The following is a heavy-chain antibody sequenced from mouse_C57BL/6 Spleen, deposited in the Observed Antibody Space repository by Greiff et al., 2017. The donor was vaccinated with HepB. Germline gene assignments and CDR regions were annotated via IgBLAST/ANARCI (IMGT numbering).Heavy chain of an antibody. J-gene: IGHJ3*01. Sequence: EVQLVESGGGLVKPGGSLKLSCAASGFTFSDYGMHWVRQAPEKGLEWVAYISSGSSTIYYADTVKGRFTISRDNAKNTLFLQMTSLRSEDTAMYYCARGELGEGFAYWGQGTLVTVSA. CDR1: GFTFSDYG. CDR2: ISSGSSTI. CDR3: ARGELGEGFAY. V-gene: IGHV5-17*01. D-gene: IGHD4-1*01.